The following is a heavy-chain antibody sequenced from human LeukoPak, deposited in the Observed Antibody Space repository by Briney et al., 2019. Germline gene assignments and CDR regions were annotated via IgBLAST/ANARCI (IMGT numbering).Heavy chain of an antibody. J-gene: IGHJ4*02. CDR1: GFAFSIYG. D-gene: IGHD1-26*01. V-gene: IGHV3-33*01. CDR2: IWYDGSNK. Sequence: PGGSLRLSCAASGFAFSIYGMHWVRQAPGKGLEWVAIIWYDGSNKNYADSVKGRFTISRDNSKNTLYLQMNSLRAEDTAVYYCARVGSGSYHGDYWGQGTLVTVSS. CDR3: ARVGSGSYHGDY.